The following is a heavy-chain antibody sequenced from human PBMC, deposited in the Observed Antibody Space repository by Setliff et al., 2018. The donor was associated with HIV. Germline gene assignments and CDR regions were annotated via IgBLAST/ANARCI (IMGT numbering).Heavy chain of an antibody. J-gene: IGHJ5*02. CDR2: IKQDGNEI. CDR3: ANLWELGA. V-gene: IGHV3-7*03. CDR1: GFTFSNYW. Sequence: GSLRLSCAASGFTFSNYWMDWVRQAPGKGLEWVATIKQDGNEIYYMDSVKGRFTISRDNARTSLFLEMRSLRDEDTAVYLCANLWELGAWGQGTLVTVSS. D-gene: IGHD3-16*01.